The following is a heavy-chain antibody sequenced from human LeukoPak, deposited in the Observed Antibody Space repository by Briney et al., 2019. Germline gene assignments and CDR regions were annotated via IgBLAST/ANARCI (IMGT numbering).Heavy chain of an antibody. D-gene: IGHD6-19*01. V-gene: IGHV4-30-2*01. CDR2: IYHSGST. CDR3: ARGVEWLYDAFDI. CDR1: GGSISSGGYS. J-gene: IGHJ3*02. Sequence: PSETLSLTCAVSGGSISSGGYSWSWIRQPPGKGLEWIGYIYHSGSTYYNPSLKSRVTISVDRSKNQFSLKLSSVTAADTAVYYCARGVEWLYDAFDIWGQGTMVTVSS.